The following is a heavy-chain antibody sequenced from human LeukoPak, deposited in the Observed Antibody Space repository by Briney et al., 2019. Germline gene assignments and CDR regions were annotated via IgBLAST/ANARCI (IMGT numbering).Heavy chain of an antibody. V-gene: IGHV3-7*03. Sequence: GGSLRLSCVAFGFTFSSYWMTWVRQAPGKGLEWVANIKTDGSQIYYVDSVKGRFTISRDNAKNSLYLQMNSLGAEDTALYYCAKDFHRLGEFDAFDIWGQGTMVTVSS. CDR3: AKDFHRLGEFDAFDI. CDR1: GFTFSSYW. D-gene: IGHD3-16*01. CDR2: IKTDGSQI. J-gene: IGHJ3*02.